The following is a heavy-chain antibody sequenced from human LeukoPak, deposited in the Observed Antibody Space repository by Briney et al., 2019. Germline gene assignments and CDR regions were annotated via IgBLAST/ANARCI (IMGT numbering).Heavy chain of an antibody. Sequence: GGSLRLSCAASGFTFSSYAMSWVRQAPGKGLEWVSAISGSGGSTYYADSVKGRFTISRDNSKNTLYLQMNSLRAEDTAVYYCANPGFAAVGEKRGQGTLVTVSS. CDR2: ISGSGGST. CDR3: ANPGFAAVGEK. CDR1: GFTFSSYA. J-gene: IGHJ4*02. D-gene: IGHD3-16*01. V-gene: IGHV3-23*01.